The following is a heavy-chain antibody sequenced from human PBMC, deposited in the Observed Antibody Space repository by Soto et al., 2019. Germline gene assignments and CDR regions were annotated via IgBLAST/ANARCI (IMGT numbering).Heavy chain of an antibody. V-gene: IGHV3-21*01. CDR3: ARGGTAVTTALDY. J-gene: IGHJ4*02. D-gene: IGHD4-17*01. Sequence: VQLVESGGGLVKPGGSLRLSCAASGFTFSSQSMNWVRQAPGKGLEWVSSISGSSTYICYADSVKGRFTISRDNAKNSLYLQMNSLRAEDTGVYYCARGGTAVTTALDYWGQGTLVTVSS. CDR2: ISGSSTYI. CDR1: GFTFSSQS.